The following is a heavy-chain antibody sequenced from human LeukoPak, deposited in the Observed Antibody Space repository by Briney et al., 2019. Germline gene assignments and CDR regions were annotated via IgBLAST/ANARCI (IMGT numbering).Heavy chain of an antibody. V-gene: IGHV3-9*03. CDR1: GFTFDDYA. Sequence: GGSLRLSCAASGFTFDDYAMHWVRQAPGKGLEWVSGISWNSGSIGYADSVKGRFTISRDNAKNSLYLQMNSLRAEDMALYYCAKQRLGDNWFDPWGQGTLVTVSS. CDR3: AKQRLGDNWFDP. CDR2: ISWNSGSI. D-gene: IGHD5-24*01. J-gene: IGHJ5*02.